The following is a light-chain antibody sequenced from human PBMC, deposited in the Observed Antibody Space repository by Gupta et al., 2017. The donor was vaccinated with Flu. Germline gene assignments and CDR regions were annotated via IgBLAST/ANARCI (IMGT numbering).Light chain of an antibody. V-gene: IGLV2-14*01. J-gene: IGLJ2*01. CDR3: SSYTSSSRV. CDR2: EVS. CDR1: SSDVGGYNY. Sequence: QSALTQPASVSGSPGQSITISCTGTSSDVGGYNYVSWYQQHPGKAPKLIIYEVSNRPSGVANRFSGSKSGNTASLTISGLKAEDEADYYCSSYTSSSRVFGGGTKLTVL.